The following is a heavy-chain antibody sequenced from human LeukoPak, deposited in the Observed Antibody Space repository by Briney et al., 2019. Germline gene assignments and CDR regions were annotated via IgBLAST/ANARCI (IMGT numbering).Heavy chain of an antibody. Sequence: GGSLRLPCAASGFTFSSYSMNWVRQAPGKGLEWVSYISGSSSTIYYADSVKGRFTVSRDNAKNSLSLQMNSLRAEDTAVYYCAHLSRLGELHGSWGQGTLVTVSS. CDR2: ISGSSSTI. J-gene: IGHJ5*02. CDR1: GFTFSSYS. D-gene: IGHD3-16*01. V-gene: IGHV3-48*01. CDR3: AHLSRLGELHGS.